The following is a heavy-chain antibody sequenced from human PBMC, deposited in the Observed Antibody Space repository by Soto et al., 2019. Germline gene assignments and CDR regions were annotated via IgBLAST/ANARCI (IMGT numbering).Heavy chain of an antibody. Sequence: EVQLLESGGGLVQPGGSLRLSCAVSGFSFSNSAMTWVRQAPGKGLEWVSGISGSGDITYNTDSVKGRFAISRDTSKNVVYLQMRSRRAEDTAVYYCAKVPQWVLRYHDWFFDYWGQGTLVTVSS. V-gene: IGHV3-23*01. CDR1: GFSFSNSA. J-gene: IGHJ4*02. D-gene: IGHD3-9*01. CDR3: AKVPQWVLRYHDWFFDY. CDR2: ISGSGDIT.